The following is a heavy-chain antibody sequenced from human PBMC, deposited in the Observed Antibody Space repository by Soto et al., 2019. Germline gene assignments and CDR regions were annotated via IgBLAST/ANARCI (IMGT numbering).Heavy chain of an antibody. CDR3: AKVGDYGDYLYYYGMDV. CDR2: ISGSGGST. D-gene: IGHD4-17*01. CDR1: GFTFSSYA. J-gene: IGHJ6*02. Sequence: GGSLRLSCAASGFTFSSYAMSWVRQAPGKGLEWVSAISGSGGSTYYADSVKGRFTISSDNSKNTLYLQMNSLRAEDTAVYYCAKVGDYGDYLYYYGMDVWGQGTTVTVSS. V-gene: IGHV3-23*01.